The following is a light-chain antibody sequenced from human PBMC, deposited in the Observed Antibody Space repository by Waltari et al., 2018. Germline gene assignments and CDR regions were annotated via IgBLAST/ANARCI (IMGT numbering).Light chain of an antibody. CDR3: QQVNTYSWT. CDR2: AAS. Sequence: DINLTQSPAYLSASVGDRVTITCRASRGISSYLAWYQQKPGKAPKLLIYAASTLQSGVPLRFSGSGSGTEFTLTISSLQPEDFATYYCQQVNTYSWTFGQGTKVEIK. J-gene: IGKJ1*01. V-gene: IGKV1-9*01. CDR1: RGISSY.